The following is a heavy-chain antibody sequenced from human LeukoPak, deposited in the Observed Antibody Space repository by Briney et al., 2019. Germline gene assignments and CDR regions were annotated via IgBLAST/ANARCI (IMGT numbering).Heavy chain of an antibody. CDR3: AKGGVATMRDGYNYYYYYMEV. D-gene: IGHD5-24*01. V-gene: IGHV3-23*01. Sequence: PGGSLRLSCAAPGITFTSHAMSWVRQAPGKGLEWVSLISSSGGHTYYGDSVKGRFTISRDNSKSTLYLQMNSLRAEDTAVYYCAKGGVATMRDGYNYYYYYMEVWGRGTTVTVSS. J-gene: IGHJ6*03. CDR1: GITFTSHA. CDR2: ISSSGGHT.